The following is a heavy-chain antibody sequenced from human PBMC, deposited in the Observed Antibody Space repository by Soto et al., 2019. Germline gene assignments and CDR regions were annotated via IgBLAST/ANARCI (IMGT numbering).Heavy chain of an antibody. CDR3: ARRHYYDSSSYIDY. CDR2: ISSSSSYI. V-gene: IGHV3-21*01. Sequence: PGGSLRLSCAASGFTFSSYSMTWVRQAPGKGLEWVSSISSSSSYIYYADSVKGRFTISRDNARNSLSLQLNSLRAEDTAVYYCARRHYYDSSSYIDYWGQGTLVTVSS. D-gene: IGHD3-22*01. CDR1: GFTFSSYS. J-gene: IGHJ4*02.